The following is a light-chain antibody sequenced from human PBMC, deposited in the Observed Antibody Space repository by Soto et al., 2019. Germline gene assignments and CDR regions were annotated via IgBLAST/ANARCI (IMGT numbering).Light chain of an antibody. Sequence: DIQVTQSPSSLSASVGDRVTITCRASRGISNYLAWYQQRPGKVPELLISAASTLQSGVPSRFSGSGSGTDFTLTISSLQPEDVATYYCQKYSSAPYTFSQGTKLEIK. V-gene: IGKV1-27*01. CDR3: QKYSSAPYT. CDR1: RGISNY. CDR2: AAS. J-gene: IGKJ2*01.